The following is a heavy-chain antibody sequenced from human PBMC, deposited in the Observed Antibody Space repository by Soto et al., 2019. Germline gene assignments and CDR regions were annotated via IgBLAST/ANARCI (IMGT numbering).Heavy chain of an antibody. CDR2: INPSGGST. D-gene: IGHD4-17*01. CDR3: ARDYGDLDYYFDY. CDR1: GYTFTSYY. V-gene: IGHV1-46*01. J-gene: IGHJ4*02. Sequence: ASVKVSCKASGYTFTSYYMHWVRQAPGQGLEWMGIINPSGGSTSYAQKFQGRVTMTRDTSTSTVFMELSSLRSEDTAVYYYARDYGDLDYYFDYWGQGTLVTVS.